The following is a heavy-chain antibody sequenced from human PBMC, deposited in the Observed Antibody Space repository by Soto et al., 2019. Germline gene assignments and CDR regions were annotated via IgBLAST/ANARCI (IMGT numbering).Heavy chain of an antibody. CDR1: GFTFSSYW. CDR2: ISSSSSYI. D-gene: IGHD3-16*01. J-gene: IGHJ4*02. Sequence: GGSLRLSCAASGFTFSSYWMSWVRQAPGKGLEWVSSISSSSSYIYYADSVKGRFTISRDNAKNSLYLQMSSLREEDAAVYYCARRGMTAFDYWGQGILVTVSS. V-gene: IGHV3-21*01. CDR3: ARRGMTAFDY.